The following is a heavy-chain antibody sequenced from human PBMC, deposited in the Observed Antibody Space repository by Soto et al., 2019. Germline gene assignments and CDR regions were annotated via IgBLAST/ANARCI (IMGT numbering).Heavy chain of an antibody. J-gene: IGHJ4*02. Sequence: ASVKVSCKASGYTFTSYAMHWVRQAPGQRLEWMGWINAGNGKTKYSQKFQGRVTITRDTSASTAYMELSSLRSEDTAVYYCARRPQYCSSTSCSRRGIDYWGQGTLVTVSS. V-gene: IGHV1-3*01. D-gene: IGHD2-2*01. CDR3: ARRPQYCSSTSCSRRGIDY. CDR2: INAGNGKT. CDR1: GYTFTSYA.